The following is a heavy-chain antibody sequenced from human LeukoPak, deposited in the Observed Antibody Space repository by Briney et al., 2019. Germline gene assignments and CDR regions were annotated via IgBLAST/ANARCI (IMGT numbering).Heavy chain of an antibody. V-gene: IGHV4-39*01. CDR1: GGSIRSSSYY. D-gene: IGHD3-22*01. CDR2: NYYSGNT. CDR3: ARGTDTSGQPLDY. J-gene: IGHJ4*02. Sequence: SETLSLTCTVSGGSIRSSSYYWGWIRQPPGKGLEWIGSNYYSGNTYYNPSLKSRVTISVDTSKNQFSLKLSSVTAADTAVYYCARGTDTSGQPLDYWAQGALVTVSS.